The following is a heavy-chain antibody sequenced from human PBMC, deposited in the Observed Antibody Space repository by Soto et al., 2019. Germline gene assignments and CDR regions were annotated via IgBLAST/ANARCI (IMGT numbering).Heavy chain of an antibody. Sequence: SDTLSLTCAVSDYSISSGYYWGWIRQPPGKGLEWIGSIYHSGSTYYNPSLKSRVTISVDTSKNQFSLKLSSVTAADTAVYYCARDARLVVSPYYFDYWGQGTLVTVSS. J-gene: IGHJ4*02. CDR1: DYSISSGYY. V-gene: IGHV4-38-2*02. CDR3: ARDARLVVSPYYFDY. D-gene: IGHD6-6*01. CDR2: IYHSGST.